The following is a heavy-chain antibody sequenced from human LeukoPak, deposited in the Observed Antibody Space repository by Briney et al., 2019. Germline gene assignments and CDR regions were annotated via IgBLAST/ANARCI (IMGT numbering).Heavy chain of an antibody. Sequence: ASVKVSCKASGYTFTSYGISWVRQAPGQGLEWMGWISAYNGNTNYAQKLQGRVTMTRDTSTSTVYMELSSLRSEDTAVYYCARDYYGSGSYYRLEYNWFDPWGQGAPVTVSS. V-gene: IGHV1-18*01. CDR1: GYTFTSYG. CDR3: ARDYYGSGSYYRLEYNWFDP. D-gene: IGHD3-10*01. CDR2: ISAYNGNT. J-gene: IGHJ5*02.